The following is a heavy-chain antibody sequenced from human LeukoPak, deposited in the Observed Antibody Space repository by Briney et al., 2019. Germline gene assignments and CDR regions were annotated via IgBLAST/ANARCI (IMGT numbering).Heavy chain of an antibody. D-gene: IGHD6-13*01. CDR2: IKQDGSEK. J-gene: IGHJ5*02. CDR3: AKGESSWLNWFDP. CDR1: GFTFSSYW. Sequence: QPGGSLRLSCAASGFTFSSYWMSWVRQAPGKGLEWVANIKQDGSEKYYVDSVKGRFTISRDNAKNSLYLQMNSLRAEDTALYYCAKGESSWLNWFDPWGQGTLVTVSS. V-gene: IGHV3-7*03.